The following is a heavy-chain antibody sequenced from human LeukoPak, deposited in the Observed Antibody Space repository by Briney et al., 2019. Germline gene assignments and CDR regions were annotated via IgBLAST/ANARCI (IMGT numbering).Heavy chain of an antibody. V-gene: IGHV4-59*01. D-gene: IGHD5-18*01. J-gene: IGHJ6*03. Sequence: SETLSLTCTVSGGSISSYYWSWIRQPPGKGLEWIGYIYYSGSTNYNPSLKSRVTISVDTSKNQFSLKLSSVTAADTAVYYCARGEFGVHSYGIYYYYYYMDVWGKGTTVTVSS. CDR1: GGSISSYY. CDR2: IYYSGST. CDR3: ARGEFGVHSYGIYYYYYYMDV.